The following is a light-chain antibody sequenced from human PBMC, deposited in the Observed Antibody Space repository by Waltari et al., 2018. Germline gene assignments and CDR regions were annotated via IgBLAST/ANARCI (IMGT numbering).Light chain of an antibody. J-gene: IGLJ3*02. Sequence: QSLLTQPPSVSAPPGQRVTISCSGSSSNIDRHPINWYQQLPEKSPRLLIYYDDLLPSGVSDRFSGFKSDTSASLAISGLQSEDEGLYYCATWDDGLKTWVFGGGTQLTVL. CDR2: YDD. V-gene: IGLV1-36*01. CDR3: ATWDDGLKTWV. CDR1: SSNIDRHP.